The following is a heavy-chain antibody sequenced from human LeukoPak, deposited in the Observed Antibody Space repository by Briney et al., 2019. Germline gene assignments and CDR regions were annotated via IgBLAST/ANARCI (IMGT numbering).Heavy chain of an antibody. D-gene: IGHD2-15*01. V-gene: IGHV3-30-3*01. CDR2: ISYDGSNK. Sequence: PGGSLRLSCAASGFTFSSYAMHWVRQAPGKGLEWVAVISYDGSNKYYADSVKGRFTISRDNSKNTLYLQMNSLRAEDTAVYYYARARSGVVVAAVDYWGQGTLVTVSS. J-gene: IGHJ4*02. CDR3: ARARSGVVVAAVDY. CDR1: GFTFSSYA.